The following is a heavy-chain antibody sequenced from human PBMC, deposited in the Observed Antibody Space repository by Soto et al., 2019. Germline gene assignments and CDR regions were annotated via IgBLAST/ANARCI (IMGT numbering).Heavy chain of an antibody. J-gene: IGHJ4*02. CDR1: GGTFSTYA. V-gene: IGHV1-69*12. D-gene: IGHD5-18*01. CDR2: IIPMFGTA. CDR3: ASGIQLWLRRINNGYSG. Sequence: QVQLVQSGAEVKKPESSVKVSYKAPGGTFSTYAISWVRQAPGQGLEWMGGIIPMFGTANYAQRFQDRVTITADESTNTAYMELSSLRSEDTAVYFCASGIQLWLRRINNGYSGWGQGTLVTVSS.